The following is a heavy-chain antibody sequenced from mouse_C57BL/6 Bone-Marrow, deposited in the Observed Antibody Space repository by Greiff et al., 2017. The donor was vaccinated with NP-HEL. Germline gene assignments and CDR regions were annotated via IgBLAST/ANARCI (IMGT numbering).Heavy chain of an antibody. D-gene: IGHD1-1*01. Sequence: EVMLVESGGGLVKPGGSLKLSCAASGFTFSDYGLHWVRQAPEKGLEWVAYISSGSSTIYYADPVKGRFTISRDNAKNTLFLQMTSLRSEDTAMYYCARFYGSSHWYFDVWGTGTTVTVSS. CDR3: ARFYGSSHWYFDV. J-gene: IGHJ1*03. CDR2: ISSGSSTI. CDR1: GFTFSDYG. V-gene: IGHV5-17*01.